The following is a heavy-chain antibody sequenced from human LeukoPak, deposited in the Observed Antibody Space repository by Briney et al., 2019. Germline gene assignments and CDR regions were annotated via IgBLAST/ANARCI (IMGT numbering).Heavy chain of an antibody. CDR3: AKIKDIVVVPAPSDY. J-gene: IGHJ4*02. D-gene: IGHD2-2*01. Sequence: GGSLRLSCAASGFTFSSYAMSWVRQAPGQGLEWVSAISGSGGSTYYAVSVKGRFTISRHNSKNTLYLQMNSLRAEDTAVYYCAKIKDIVVVPAPSDYWGQGTLVTVSS. V-gene: IGHV3-23*01. CDR2: ISGSGGST. CDR1: GFTFSSYA.